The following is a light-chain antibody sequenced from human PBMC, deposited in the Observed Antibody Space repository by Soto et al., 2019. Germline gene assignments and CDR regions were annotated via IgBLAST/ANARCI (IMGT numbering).Light chain of an antibody. CDR2: YNN. Sequence: QSVLTQPPSASGTAGQVVTISCSGGDSNIGSNSVYWYQHLPRMAPKLLIYYNNQRPSGVPDRFSGSRSGTSASLAIVGRRSEDEAVYYCAAWDDSLRGYVFGTGTKLTVL. CDR3: AAWDDSLRGYV. V-gene: IGLV1-47*02. J-gene: IGLJ1*01. CDR1: DSNIGSNS.